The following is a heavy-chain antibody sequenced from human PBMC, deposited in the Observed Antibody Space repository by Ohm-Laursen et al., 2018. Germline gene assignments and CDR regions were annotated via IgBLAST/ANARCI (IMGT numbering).Heavy chain of an antibody. V-gene: IGHV1-2*02. CDR3: ARAHRSSSQYDGY. CDR2: INPNSGGT. D-gene: IGHD1-1*01. CDR1: GYTFTGYY. Sequence: SVKVSCKASGYTFTGYYMHWVRQAPGQGLEWMGWINPNSGGTNYAQKFQGRVTMTRDTSISTAYMELSRLRSDDTAVYYCARAHRSSSQYDGYWGQGTLVTVSS. J-gene: IGHJ4*02.